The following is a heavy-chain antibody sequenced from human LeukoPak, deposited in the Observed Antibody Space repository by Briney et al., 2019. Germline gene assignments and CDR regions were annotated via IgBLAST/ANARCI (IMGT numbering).Heavy chain of an antibody. J-gene: IGHJ3*02. CDR2: INHSGST. V-gene: IGHV4-34*01. CDR1: GGSFSGYY. Sequence: SETLSLTCAVYGGSFSGYYWGWIRQPPGKGLEWIGEINHSGSTNYNPSLKSRVTISVDTSKNQFSLKLSSVTAADTAVYYCARAVGGGDAFDIWGQGTVVTVSS. CDR3: ARAVGGGDAFDI. D-gene: IGHD3-16*01.